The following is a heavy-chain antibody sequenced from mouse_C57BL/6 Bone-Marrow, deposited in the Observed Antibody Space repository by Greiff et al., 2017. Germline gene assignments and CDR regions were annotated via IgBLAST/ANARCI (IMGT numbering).Heavy chain of an antibody. J-gene: IGHJ3*01. Sequence: EVQLQQSGPVLVKPGASVKMSCKASGYTFTDYYMNWVKQSHGKSLEWIGVINPYNGGTSYNQKFKGKATLTVDKSSSTAYMELNSLTSEDSAVYYCARIPIYYGNYGAYWGQGTLVTVSA. CDR3: ARIPIYYGNYGAY. V-gene: IGHV1-19*01. D-gene: IGHD2-1*01. CDR1: GYTFTDYY. CDR2: INPYNGGT.